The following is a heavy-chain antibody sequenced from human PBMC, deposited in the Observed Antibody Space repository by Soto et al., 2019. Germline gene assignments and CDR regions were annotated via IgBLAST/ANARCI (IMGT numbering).Heavy chain of an antibody. D-gene: IGHD1-26*01. V-gene: IGHV1-8*01. CDR3: ARGVSAGVDY. CDR1: GYSFTSLD. J-gene: IGHJ4*02. Sequence: VKVSCKASGYSFTSLDINWVRQTAGQGLEWMGWVQPSTGRTGYAQKFQGRVTMTRDTSINTAYMELTTLTSDDTAFYYCARGVSAGVDYWGQGTLVTVSS. CDR2: VQPSTGRT.